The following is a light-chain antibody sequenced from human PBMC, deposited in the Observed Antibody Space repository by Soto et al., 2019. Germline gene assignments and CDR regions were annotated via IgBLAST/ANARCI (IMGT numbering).Light chain of an antibody. Sequence: QSALTQPASVSGSPGQSITISCTGSSSDVGHYNFVSWYQQHPTKAPKLMIYEVDKRPSGVPYRFSGSKSANTASLTIPGLQPEDEADYYCSSYTSTNTYVFGTGTKVTVL. J-gene: IGLJ1*01. CDR1: SSDVGHYNF. CDR3: SSYTSTNTYV. CDR2: EVD. V-gene: IGLV2-14*01.